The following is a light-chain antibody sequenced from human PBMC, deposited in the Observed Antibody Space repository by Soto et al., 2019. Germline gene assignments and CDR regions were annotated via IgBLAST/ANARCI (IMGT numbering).Light chain of an antibody. Sequence: DIQMTQSPSSLSASVGDRVTITCRASQSISSYLNWYQQKPGKAPKLLIYAASSLQSGVPSRFSCRGSGTEFTLTISSLQPEDFATYYCQQSYSTPYTFGQGTTLEIK. V-gene: IGKV1-39*01. CDR1: QSISSY. CDR3: QQSYSTPYT. CDR2: AAS. J-gene: IGKJ2*01.